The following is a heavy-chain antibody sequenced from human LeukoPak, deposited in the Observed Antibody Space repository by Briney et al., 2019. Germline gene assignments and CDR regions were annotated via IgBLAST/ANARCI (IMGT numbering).Heavy chain of an antibody. CDR1: GFTFSSYT. CDR2: ISSNGGST. Sequence: GGSLRLSCAASGFTFSSYTMHWVRQAPGKGLECVAAISSNGGSTYYANSVKGRFTISRDNSKNTVSLQMGSLRAEDTAVYYCAKGEGAPGYWGQGTLVTVSS. CDR3: AKGEGAPGY. V-gene: IGHV3-64*01. D-gene: IGHD1-26*01. J-gene: IGHJ4*02.